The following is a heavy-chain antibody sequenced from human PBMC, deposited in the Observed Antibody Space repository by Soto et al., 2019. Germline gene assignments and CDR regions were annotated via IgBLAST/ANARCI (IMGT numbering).Heavy chain of an antibody. Sequence: GGSLRLSCAASGFTFSSYAMHWVRQAPGKGLEWVAVISYDGSNKYYADSVKGRFTISRDNSKNTLYLQMNSLRAEDTAVYYCARGPGIYSGSFSGWFDPWGQGTLVTVSS. CDR1: GFTFSSYA. J-gene: IGHJ5*02. CDR2: ISYDGSNK. CDR3: ARGPGIYSGSFSGWFDP. D-gene: IGHD1-26*01. V-gene: IGHV3-30*04.